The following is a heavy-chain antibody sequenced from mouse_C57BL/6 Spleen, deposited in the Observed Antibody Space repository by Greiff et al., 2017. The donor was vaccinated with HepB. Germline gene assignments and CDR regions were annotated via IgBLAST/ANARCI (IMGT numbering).Heavy chain of an antibody. Sequence: QVQLQQPGAELVKPGASVKVSCKASGYTFTSYWMHWVKQRPGQGLEWIGRIHPSDSDTNYNQKFKGKATLTVDKSSSTAYMQLSSLTSEDSAVYYCACGFTTVVDWFAYWGQGTLGTVSA. CDR3: ACGFTTVVDWFAY. D-gene: IGHD1-1*01. V-gene: IGHV1-74*01. J-gene: IGHJ3*01. CDR1: GYTFTSYW. CDR2: IHPSDSDT.